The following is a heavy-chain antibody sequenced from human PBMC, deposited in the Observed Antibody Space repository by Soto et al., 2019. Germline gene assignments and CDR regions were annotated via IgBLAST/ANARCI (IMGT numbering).Heavy chain of an antibody. CDR2: IYYSGST. CDR3: SLWLVIDH. V-gene: IGHV4-39*01. D-gene: IGHD3-10*01. J-gene: IGHJ4*02. CDR1: GGSISSSSYY. Sequence: SETLSLTCTVSGGSISSSSYYWGWIRQPPGKGLEWIGSIYYSGSTYYNPSLKSRVTISVDTSKNQFSLKLGSVTAADTAVYYCSLWLVIDHWGQGTLVTVSS.